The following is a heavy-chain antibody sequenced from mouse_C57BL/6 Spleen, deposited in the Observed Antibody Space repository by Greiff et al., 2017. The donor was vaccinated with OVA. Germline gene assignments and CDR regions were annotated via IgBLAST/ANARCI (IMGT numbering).Heavy chain of an antibody. V-gene: IGHV1-81*01. CDR2: IYPRSGNT. CDR3: ARPVVASQGYFDY. J-gene: IGHJ2*01. Sequence: VQGVESGAELARPGASVKLSCKASGYTFTSYGIRWVKQRTGQGLEWIGEIYPRSGNTYYNEKFKGKATLTADKSSSTAYMELRSLTSEDSAVYFCARPVVASQGYFDYWGQGTTLTVSS. D-gene: IGHD1-1*01. CDR1: GYTFTSYG.